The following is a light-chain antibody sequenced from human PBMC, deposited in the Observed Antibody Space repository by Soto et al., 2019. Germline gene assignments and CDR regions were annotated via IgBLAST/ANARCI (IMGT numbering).Light chain of an antibody. CDR3: QQRSNWLT. CDR1: QGISNN. Sequence: EIVLTQSPATLSLSPGERATLSFRASQGISNNLAWYQQKPGQAPRLLIYDASRRATGIPARFSGSGSGTDFTLTISSLEPEDFAVYYCQQRSNWLTFGGGTKVDIK. J-gene: IGKJ4*01. V-gene: IGKV3D-11*01. CDR2: DAS.